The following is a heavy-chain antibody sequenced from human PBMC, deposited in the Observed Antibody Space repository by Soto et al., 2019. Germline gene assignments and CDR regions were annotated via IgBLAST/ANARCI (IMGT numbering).Heavy chain of an antibody. J-gene: IGHJ4*01. Sequence: GGSLRRSCAGSGFTFINYWIHWVRQVPWEWLVSVSSINNDGTRTWYADSVRGRIAMSRDNARNLVYLQMNSLRAEDTAVYYCGTIFEYRGHGTVVTVS. D-gene: IGHD2-21*01. CDR3: GTIFEY. CDR1: GFTFINYW. CDR2: INNDGTRT. V-gene: IGHV3-74*01.